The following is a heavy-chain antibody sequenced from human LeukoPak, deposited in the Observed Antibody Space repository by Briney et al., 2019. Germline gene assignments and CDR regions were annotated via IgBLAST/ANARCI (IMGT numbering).Heavy chain of an antibody. V-gene: IGHV1-3*01. CDR2: INAGNGNT. D-gene: IGHD1-26*01. Sequence: GASVKVSCKASGYTFTNFDINWVRQAPGQRLEWMGWINAGNGNTKYSQKFQGRVTITRDTSASTAYMELSSLRSEDTAVYYCARTWGALDYWGQGTLVTVSS. J-gene: IGHJ4*02. CDR1: GYTFTNFD. CDR3: ARTWGALDY.